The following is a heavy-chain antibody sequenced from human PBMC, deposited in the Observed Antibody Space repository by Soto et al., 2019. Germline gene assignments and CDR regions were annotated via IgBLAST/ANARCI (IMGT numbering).Heavy chain of an antibody. CDR2: INQSGST. V-gene: IGHV4-34*01. CDR3: ATRDSYYGMDF. J-gene: IGHJ6*02. Sequence: SESLSLTGGVYGGSFSGYHWSWIRQAPGKGLEWIGEINQSGSTNYSPSLKSRVTMSVDTSKKQFSLKLSSVTAADTALYYCATRDSYYGMDFWGRGTTVTVSS. CDR1: GGSFSGYH.